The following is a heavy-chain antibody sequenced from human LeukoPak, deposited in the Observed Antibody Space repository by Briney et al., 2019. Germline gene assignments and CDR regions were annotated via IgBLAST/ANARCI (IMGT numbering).Heavy chain of an antibody. Sequence: SETLSLTCTVSGGSISSSSYYWGWIRQPPGKGLEWIGSIYYSGSTYYNPSLKSRVTISVDTSKNQFSLKLSSVTAEDTAVYYCAKDRGYCSGSSSCNSFDYWGQGTLVTVSS. J-gene: IGHJ4*02. CDR2: IYYSGST. V-gene: IGHV4-39*07. D-gene: IGHD2-15*01. CDR1: GGSISSSSYY. CDR3: AKDRGYCSGSSSCNSFDY.